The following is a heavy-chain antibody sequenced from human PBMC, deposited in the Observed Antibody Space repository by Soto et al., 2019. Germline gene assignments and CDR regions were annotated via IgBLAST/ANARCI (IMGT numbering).Heavy chain of an antibody. V-gene: IGHV3-11*01. CDR3: AGAYSDAFDI. Sequence: GGSLRLSCAASGFTFRDYYMTWIRQALGKGLEWVSYISSSGTGIYYADSVKGRFTISRDNAKNSLYLQMSSLRAEDTAVYYGAGAYSDAFDIWGKGTMVTVTS. CDR1: GFTFRDYY. D-gene: IGHD2-15*01. J-gene: IGHJ3*02. CDR2: ISSSGTGI.